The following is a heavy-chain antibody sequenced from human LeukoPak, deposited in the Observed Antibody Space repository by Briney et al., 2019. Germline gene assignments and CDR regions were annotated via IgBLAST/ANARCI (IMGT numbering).Heavy chain of an antibody. V-gene: IGHV3-48*03. D-gene: IGHD3-10*01. J-gene: IGHJ4*02. CDR1: GFTFRSYE. CDR2: ISSSGTTV. CDR3: ARSIKGDSDH. Sequence: GGSLKLSCAASGFTFRSYEMNWVRQAPGKGLDWVSYISSSGTTVYYADSVKGRFTVSRDNAKNSLYLEMNSLRAEDTAVYYCARSIKGDSDHWGQGTLIPVSS.